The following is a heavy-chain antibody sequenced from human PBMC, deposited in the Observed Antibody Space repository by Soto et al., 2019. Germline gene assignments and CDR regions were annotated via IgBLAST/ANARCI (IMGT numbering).Heavy chain of an antibody. Sequence: PGGSLRLSCAASGFTFSFCAMSWVRQAPGKGLEWVSSMRGSGGDTYYADSVKGRFTISRDNSKNTLYLQMNSLRVEDTAVYYCLKGPCGFYHFFDFRGQGTLVTVSS. CDR1: GFTFSFCA. D-gene: IGHD3-22*01. CDR2: MRGSGGDT. CDR3: LKGPCGFYHFFDF. J-gene: IGHJ4*02. V-gene: IGHV3-23*01.